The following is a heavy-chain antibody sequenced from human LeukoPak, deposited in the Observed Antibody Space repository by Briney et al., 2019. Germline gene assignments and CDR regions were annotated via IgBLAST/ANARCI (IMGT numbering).Heavy chain of an antibody. D-gene: IGHD4-17*01. CDR3: ARDTVTTPVNWFDP. Sequence: ASVKVSCKASGYTFSSYGIAWVRQAPGQGLEWMGWISAYSGNTNYAQHLQGRATMTTDTSTFTAYMELRSLRSDDTAVYYCARDTVTTPVNWFDPWGQGTLVTVSS. CDR1: GYTFSSYG. J-gene: IGHJ5*02. CDR2: ISAYSGNT. V-gene: IGHV1-18*01.